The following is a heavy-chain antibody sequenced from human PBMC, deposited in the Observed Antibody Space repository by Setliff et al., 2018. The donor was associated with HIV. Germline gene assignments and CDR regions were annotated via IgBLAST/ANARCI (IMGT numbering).Heavy chain of an antibody. CDR2: VSYSGST. V-gene: IGHV4-59*08. Sequence: PSETLSLTCTVSNVSISTYYWSWIRQPPGKGLEWLGYVSYSGSTNYNPSLKSRVTISVDTSKNHFSLKLSSVTAADTAVYYCARSLLPSITVAGTIGYWGQGSLVTVSS. J-gene: IGHJ4*02. CDR1: NVSISTYY. D-gene: IGHD6-19*01. CDR3: ARSLLPSITVAGTIGY.